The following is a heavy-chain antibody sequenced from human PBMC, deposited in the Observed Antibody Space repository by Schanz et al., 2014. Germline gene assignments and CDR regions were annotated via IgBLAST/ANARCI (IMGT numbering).Heavy chain of an antibody. Sequence: EVQLVESGGGLVQPGGSLRLSCTASGFTFSVYSMHWVRQTPGKGLEHVSGITTSGSSTVYADSVKGRFTISRDNSKNTVDLQMGSRRTDDSAVFYCWRDCGVVAFDSWGQGTLVTVSS. V-gene: IGHV3-64*07. CDR3: WRDCGVVAFDS. CDR2: ITTSGSST. CDR1: GFTFSVYS. J-gene: IGHJ3*02. D-gene: IGHD2-21*01.